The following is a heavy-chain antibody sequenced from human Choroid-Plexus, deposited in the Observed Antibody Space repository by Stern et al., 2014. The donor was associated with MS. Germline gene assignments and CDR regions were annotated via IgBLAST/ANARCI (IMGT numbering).Heavy chain of an antibody. D-gene: IGHD2/OR15-2a*01. J-gene: IGHJ5*02. CDR2: VSYGGSNK. Sequence: VHLVESGGGVVQPGRPLRLSCVASGFTFGSCAMHWVRQAPGKGPEWEAGVSYGGSNKYYADSVKGRFTISRDNSQNTLYMQMSSLRPEDTAVYYCAKDRQYLTYFFDHWGQGSLVTVSS. V-gene: IGHV3-30*18. CDR3: AKDRQYLTYFFDH. CDR1: GFTFGSCA.